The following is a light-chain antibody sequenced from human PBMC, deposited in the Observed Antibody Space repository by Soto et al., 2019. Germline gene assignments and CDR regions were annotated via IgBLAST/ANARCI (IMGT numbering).Light chain of an antibody. J-gene: IGLJ1*01. CDR2: EVN. Sequence: QSALTQPPSASGSPGQSVPISCTGTSSDVGGYNYVSWYQQYPDKVPKLMIYEVNKRPSGVPDRFSVSKSGNTASLAVSGLQADDEDDYYCSSFAGGNNVFGTGTKVTVL. CDR3: SSFAGGNNV. CDR1: SSDVGGYNY. V-gene: IGLV2-8*01.